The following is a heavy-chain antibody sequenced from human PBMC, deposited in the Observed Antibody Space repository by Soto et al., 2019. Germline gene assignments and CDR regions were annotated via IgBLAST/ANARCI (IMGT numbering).Heavy chain of an antibody. CDR2: ISGSGGST. CDR3: ATSSPYYDSSGYYFDY. Sequence: EVQLLESGGGLVQPGGSLRLSCAASGFTFSSYAMSWVRQAPGKGLEWVSAISGSGGSTYYADSVKGRFTISRDNSKNTLYLQMNSLRAEDTAVYYCATSSPYYDSSGYYFDYWGQGILATVSS. CDR1: GFTFSSYA. D-gene: IGHD3-22*01. V-gene: IGHV3-23*01. J-gene: IGHJ4*02.